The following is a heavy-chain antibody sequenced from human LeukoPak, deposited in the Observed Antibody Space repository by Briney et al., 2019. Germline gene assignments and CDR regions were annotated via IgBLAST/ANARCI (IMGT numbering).Heavy chain of an antibody. CDR1: GYTFTDYY. D-gene: IGHD5-18*01. CDR3: ARDSHRIYSYGLFDY. J-gene: IGHJ4*02. V-gene: IGHV1-2*02. Sequence: GASVKVSCKASGYTFTDYYMHWVRQAPGQGLEWMGWINPHSGGTDHAQKFQGRVTITADESTSTAYMELSSLRSEDTAVYYCARDSHRIYSYGLFDYWGQGTLVTVSS. CDR2: INPHSGGT.